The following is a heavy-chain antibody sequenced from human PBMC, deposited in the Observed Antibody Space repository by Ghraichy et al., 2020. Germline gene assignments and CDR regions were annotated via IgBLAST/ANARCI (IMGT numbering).Heavy chain of an antibody. CDR1: GFTFSSYW. CDR2: IKQDGSEK. J-gene: IGHJ4*02. D-gene: IGHD5-12*01. CDR3: ARKGPPWQPGGCDY. V-gene: IGHV3-7*01. Sequence: GGSLRLSCAASGFTFSSYWMSWVRQAPGKGLEWVANIKQDGSEKYYVDSVKGRFTISRDNAKNSLYLQMNSLRAEDTAVYYCARKGPPWQPGGCDYWGQGTLVTVSS.